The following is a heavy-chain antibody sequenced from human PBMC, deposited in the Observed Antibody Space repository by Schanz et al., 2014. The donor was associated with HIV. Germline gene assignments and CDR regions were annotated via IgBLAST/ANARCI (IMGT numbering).Heavy chain of an antibody. D-gene: IGHD4-17*01. V-gene: IGHV3-11*04. J-gene: IGHJ4*02. Sequence: QVQLVESGGGLVEPGGSLRLSCEASGFIFNGYYLTWIRQAPGKGLEWVSSIDSDGESKFYTDSVEGRFTVSRDNAKNSLFLQMNSLRVEDTAVYYCARDRDDYGDYAYWGQGTLVTVSS. CDR3: ARDRDDYGDYAY. CDR2: IDSDGESK. CDR1: GFIFNGYY.